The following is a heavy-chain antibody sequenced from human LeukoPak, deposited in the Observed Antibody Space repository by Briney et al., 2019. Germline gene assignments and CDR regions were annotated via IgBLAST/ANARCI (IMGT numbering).Heavy chain of an antibody. V-gene: IGHV1-3*01. CDR1: GYTFTTYA. D-gene: IGHD1-26*01. CDR3: ARAPGSGSYSVFDY. Sequence: GASVKVSCTASGYTFTTYAIHWVRQAPGQRLEWMGWVNVGNGNTKYSQKFHGRVTITRDTSATTAYLELSSLRSEDTAVYYCARAPGSGSYSVFDYWGQGTLVTVSS. CDR2: VNVGNGNT. J-gene: IGHJ4*02.